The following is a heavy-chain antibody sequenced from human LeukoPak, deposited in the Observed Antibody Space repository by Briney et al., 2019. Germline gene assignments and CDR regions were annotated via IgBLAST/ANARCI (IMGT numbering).Heavy chain of an antibody. J-gene: IGHJ6*02. CDR1: GFTLDDYA. CDR3: AKAYSNYDQSYYYGMDV. V-gene: IGHV3-9*01. Sequence: HAGRSLGLSCAASGFTLDDYAMHWVRQAPGKGLEWVSGISWNSGSMGYADSVKGRFTISRDNAKNSLYLQMNSLRAEDTALYYCAKAYSNYDQSYYYGMDVWGQGTTVTVSS. D-gene: IGHD4-11*01. CDR2: ISWNSGSM.